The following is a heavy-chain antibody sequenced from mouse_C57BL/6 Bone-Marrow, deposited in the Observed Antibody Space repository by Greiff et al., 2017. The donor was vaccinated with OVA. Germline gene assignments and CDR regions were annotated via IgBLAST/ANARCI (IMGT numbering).Heavy chain of an antibody. V-gene: IGHV1-53*01. CDR1: GYTFTSYW. Sequence: QVQLQQPGTELVKPGASVKLSCKASGYTFTSYWMHWVKQRPGQGLEWIGNINPSNGGTNYNEKFKSKAKLTVDKSSSTADMQLSSLTSEDSAVYYCARPGHYSNYLYFDYWGQGTTLTVSS. D-gene: IGHD2-5*01. J-gene: IGHJ2*01. CDR3: ARPGHYSNYLYFDY. CDR2: INPSNGGT.